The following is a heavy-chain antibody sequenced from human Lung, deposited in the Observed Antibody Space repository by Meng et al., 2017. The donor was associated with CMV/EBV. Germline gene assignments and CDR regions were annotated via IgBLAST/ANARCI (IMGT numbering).Heavy chain of an antibody. CDR1: GGSVSNDRYF. CDR3: VRDEIVGATTRGIDV. J-gene: IGHJ6*02. Sequence: SETLSLXXTVPGGSVSNDRYFWGWIRQTPGKRLEWLGYIYYSGSTYYNPALKSRVTISVDTSKNQFSLRLSSVTVADTAIFYCVRDEIVGATTRGIDVWGRGXTVTVSS. V-gene: IGHV4-61*01. D-gene: IGHD1-26*01. CDR2: IYYSGST.